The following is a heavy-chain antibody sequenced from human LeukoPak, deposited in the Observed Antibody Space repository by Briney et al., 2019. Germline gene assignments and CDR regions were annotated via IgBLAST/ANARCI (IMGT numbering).Heavy chain of an antibody. V-gene: IGHV3-23*01. CDR3: ATLRRRSMLDY. CDR1: GFTFSSYA. J-gene: IGHJ4*02. CDR2: ISGSGGST. D-gene: IGHD2-21*01. Sequence: GGSLRLSCAASGFTFSSYAMSWVRQAPGKGLEWVSAISGSGGSTYYADSAKGRFTISRDNSKNTLYLQMNSLRAEDTAVYYCATLRRRSMLDYWGQGTLVTVSS.